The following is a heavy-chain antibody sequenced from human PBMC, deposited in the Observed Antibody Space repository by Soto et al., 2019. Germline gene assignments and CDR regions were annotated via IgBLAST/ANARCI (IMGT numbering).Heavy chain of an antibody. CDR2: IIPIFGTA. D-gene: IGHD4-17*01. V-gene: IGHV1-69*13. CDR1: GGTFSSYA. Sequence: SVKVSCKASGGTFSSYAISWVRQAPGQGLEWTGGIIPIFGTANYAQKFQGRVTITADESTNTAYMELSSLRSEDTAVYYCASGTHDYGDYEGIWFDPWGQGTLVTVSS. J-gene: IGHJ5*02. CDR3: ASGTHDYGDYEGIWFDP.